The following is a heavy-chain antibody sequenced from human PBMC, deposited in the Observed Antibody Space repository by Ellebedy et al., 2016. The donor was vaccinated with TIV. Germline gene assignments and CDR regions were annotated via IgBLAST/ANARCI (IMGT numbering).Heavy chain of an antibody. CDR1: GDSISSSNW. V-gene: IGHV4-4*02. CDR2: IFHSGRT. CDR3: ARELSGNFFDF. Sequence: SETLSLTXAVSGDSISSSNWWSWVRQTPGKVLEWIGEIFHSGRTNYSPSLKSRVTMSIDKSKNQFSLELTSVTAADTAVYYCARELSGNFFDFWGQGTLVTVSS. J-gene: IGHJ4*02. D-gene: IGHD1-26*01.